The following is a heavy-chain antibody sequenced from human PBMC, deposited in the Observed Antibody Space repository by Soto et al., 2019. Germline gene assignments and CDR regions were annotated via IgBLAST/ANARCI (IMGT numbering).Heavy chain of an antibody. J-gene: IGHJ6*02. CDR1: GGSFSDYF. Sequence: QVQLQQWGAGLLKPSETLSLTCAVYGGSFSDYFWSWIRQPPGKGLEWIGEINHSGTTNYNPSLKSRVPISLDTSQNHFSLNPTSVTAADTAVYYSVATTMAYYYGMDVWGQGTTVTVSS. CDR3: VATTMAYYYGMDV. CDR2: INHSGTT. V-gene: IGHV4-34*01. D-gene: IGHD5-12*01.